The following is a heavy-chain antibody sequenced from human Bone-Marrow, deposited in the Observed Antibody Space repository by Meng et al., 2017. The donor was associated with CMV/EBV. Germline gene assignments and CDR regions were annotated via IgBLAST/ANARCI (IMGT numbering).Heavy chain of an antibody. D-gene: IGHD2-2*01. CDR2: INPSGGST. V-gene: IGHV1-46*01. CDR3: ARMPVVPAALAGAFDI. Sequence: ASVKVSCKASGYTFTSYYMHWVRHSPGQGLEWMGIINPSGGSTSYAQKFQGRVTMTRDTSTSTVYMELSSLRSEDTAVYYCARMPVVPAALAGAFDIWRQGTMVTVSS. J-gene: IGHJ3*02. CDR1: GYTFTSYY.